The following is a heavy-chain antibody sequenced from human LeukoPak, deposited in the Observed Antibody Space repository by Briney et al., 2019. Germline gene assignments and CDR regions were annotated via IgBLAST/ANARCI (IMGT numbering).Heavy chain of an antibody. CDR3: TRGYYDSSGYPDY. CDR2: IRSKAYGRTT. D-gene: IGHD3-22*01. CDR1: GFTFGDYA. Sequence: PGGSLRLSCTASGFTFGDYAMSWVRQAPGKGLEWVGFIRSKAYGRTTEYAASVKGRFTISRDDSKSIAYLQMNSLKTEDTAVYYCTRGYYDSSGYPDYWGQGTLVTASS. V-gene: IGHV3-49*04. J-gene: IGHJ4*02.